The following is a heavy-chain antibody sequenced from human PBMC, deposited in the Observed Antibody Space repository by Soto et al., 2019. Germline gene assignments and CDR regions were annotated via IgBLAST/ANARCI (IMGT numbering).Heavy chain of an antibody. CDR3: ARSFWAAAGKYDLFDL. CDR2: INAGSGNT. D-gene: IGHD6-13*01. Sequence: ASVKVSFKASGYTFTSYAMHWVRQAPGQRLEWMGWINAGSGNTKYSQKFQGRVTITRDTSASTAYMELSSLRSEDTAVYYCARSFWAAAGKYDLFDLRGQGTLVTVSS. V-gene: IGHV1-3*01. CDR1: GYTFTSYA. J-gene: IGHJ5*02.